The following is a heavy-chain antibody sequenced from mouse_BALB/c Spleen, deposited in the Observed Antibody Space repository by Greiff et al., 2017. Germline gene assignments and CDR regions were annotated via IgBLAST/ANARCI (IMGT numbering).Heavy chain of an antibody. CDR3: ARFSMITNGYYFDY. CDR2: ISSGGSYT. V-gene: IGHV5-9-3*01. J-gene: IGHJ2*01. D-gene: IGHD2-4*01. CDR1: GFTFSSYA. Sequence: EVQRVESGGGLVKPGGSLKLSCAASGFTFSSYAMSWVRQTPEKRLEWVATISSGGSYTYYPDSVKGRFTISRDNAKNTLYLQMSSLRSEDTAMYYCARFSMITNGYYFDYWGQGTTLTVSS.